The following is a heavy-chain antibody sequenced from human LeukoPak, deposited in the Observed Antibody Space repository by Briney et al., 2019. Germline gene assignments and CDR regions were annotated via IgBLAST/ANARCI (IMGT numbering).Heavy chain of an antibody. CDR2: IYHSGST. J-gene: IGHJ4*02. V-gene: IGHV4-38-2*02. CDR3: ARAGGYYGSGSFLDY. CDR1: RYDINSVYY. D-gene: IGHD3-10*01. Sequence: PSETLSLTCTVSRYDINSVYYWGWIRQPPGQGLGWIGIIYHSGSTYYNASLKSRVTISMDTSRNKFSLNLNSVTAADTAVYYCARAGGYYGSGSFLDYWGQGLLVTVSS.